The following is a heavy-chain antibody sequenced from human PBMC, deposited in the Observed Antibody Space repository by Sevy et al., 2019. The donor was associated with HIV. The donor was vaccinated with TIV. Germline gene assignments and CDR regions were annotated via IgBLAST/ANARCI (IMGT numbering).Heavy chain of an antibody. Sequence: GGSLRLSCAASGFTFSGYAMTWVRQVPGKGLEWVSTISGSGGYTYYADSVKGRFTISRDNSKNTLYLQMNSLRAEDTAVYYCAKEPYYYDSSPGYWGQGTLVTVSS. CDR2: ISGSGGYT. D-gene: IGHD3-22*01. CDR3: AKEPYYYDSSPGY. V-gene: IGHV3-23*01. CDR1: GFTFSGYA. J-gene: IGHJ4*02.